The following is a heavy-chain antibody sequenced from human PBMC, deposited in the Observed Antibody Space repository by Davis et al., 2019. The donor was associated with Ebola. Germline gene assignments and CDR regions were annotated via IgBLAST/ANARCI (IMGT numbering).Heavy chain of an antibody. V-gene: IGHV1-2*04. CDR3: ARMDRYNWNYVDY. Sequence: ASVKVSCKASGYTFTGYYMHWVRQAPGQGLEWMGWINPNSGGTNYAQKFQGWVTMTRDTSISTAYMELSRLRSDDTAVYYCARMDRYNWNYVDYWGQGTLVTVSS. CDR1: GYTFTGYY. D-gene: IGHD1-20*01. J-gene: IGHJ4*02. CDR2: INPNSGGT.